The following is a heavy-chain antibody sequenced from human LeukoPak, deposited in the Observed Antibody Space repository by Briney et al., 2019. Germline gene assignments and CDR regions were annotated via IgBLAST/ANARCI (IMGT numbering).Heavy chain of an antibody. V-gene: IGHV3-30-3*01. D-gene: IGHD3-10*01. CDR3: VPRSRGMDV. J-gene: IGHJ6*02. CDR1: GFTFSTYS. CDR2: ISYDGSNK. Sequence: GRSLRLSCAASGFTFSTYSMHWVRQAPGKGLEWVAVISYDGSNKYYTDSVKGRFTISRDNSKNTLYLQMNSLRAEDTAVYYCVPRSRGMDVWGQGTTVIVSS.